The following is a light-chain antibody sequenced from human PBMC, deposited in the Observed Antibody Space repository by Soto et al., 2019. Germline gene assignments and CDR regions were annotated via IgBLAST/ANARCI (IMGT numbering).Light chain of an antibody. CDR3: QQYKDWPPLT. CDR2: GAS. V-gene: IGKV3D-15*01. J-gene: IGKJ4*01. CDR1: QSVNIN. Sequence: EIVMTQSPVTLSGSPGERVTLSCRASQSVNINLAWYQQRHVQAPRVLIYGASNRASGIPDKFSGSGSGTDFTLTISSLEPDDFALYFCQQYKDWPPLTFGGGTRVEIK.